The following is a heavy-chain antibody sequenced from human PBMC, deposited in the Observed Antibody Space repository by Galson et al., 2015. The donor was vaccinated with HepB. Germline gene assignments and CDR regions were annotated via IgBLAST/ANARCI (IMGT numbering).Heavy chain of an antibody. Sequence: SVKVSCKASGFTFTSSAVQWVRQARGQRLEWIGWIVVGSGNTNYAQKFQERVTITRDMSTSTAYMELSSRRSEDTAVYYCAADRSPPYMVQGVAHYYYMDVWGKGTTVTVSS. CDR1: GFTFTSSA. V-gene: IGHV1-58*01. J-gene: IGHJ6*03. D-gene: IGHD3-10*01. CDR3: AADRSPPYMVQGVAHYYYMDV. CDR2: IVVGSGNT.